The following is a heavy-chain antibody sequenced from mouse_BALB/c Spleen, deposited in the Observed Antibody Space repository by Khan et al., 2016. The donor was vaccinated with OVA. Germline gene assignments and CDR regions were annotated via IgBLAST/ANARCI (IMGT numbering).Heavy chain of an antibody. V-gene: IGHV9-3-1*01. CDR2: INTYTGEP. CDR1: GYTFTNYG. Sequence: QIQLVQSGPELRKPGETVKISCKASGYTFTNYGMNWVKQAPGKGLKWMGWINTYTGEPTYDDDFKGRVAFSLETSASTAYLQINNLKNEDTATYCCARSNGNYWFAYWCQGTLVTVSA. D-gene: IGHD2-1*01. J-gene: IGHJ3*01. CDR3: ARSNGNYWFAY.